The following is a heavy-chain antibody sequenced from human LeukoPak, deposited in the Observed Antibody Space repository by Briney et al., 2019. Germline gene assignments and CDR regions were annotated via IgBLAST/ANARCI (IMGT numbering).Heavy chain of an antibody. J-gene: IGHJ3*02. D-gene: IGHD3-3*02. Sequence: ASVKVACQASGYTFPSYYMHWLRQAPGQGLKCMGIINHSGGTTSYAQKFQGRVTMTRDTSTSTVYMELSSLRSEDTAVYYCARVPIFGVGPLLGAFDIWGQGTMVTVSS. CDR1: GYTFPSYY. CDR2: INHSGGTT. CDR3: ARVPIFGVGPLLGAFDI. V-gene: IGHV1-46*01.